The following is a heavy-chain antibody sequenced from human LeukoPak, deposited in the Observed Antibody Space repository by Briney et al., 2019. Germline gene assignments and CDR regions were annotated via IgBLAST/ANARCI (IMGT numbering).Heavy chain of an antibody. V-gene: IGHV4-59*01. CDR1: GGSTSDYY. J-gene: IGHJ4*02. CDR2: ISHSGNT. D-gene: IGHD4-23*01. Sequence: PSETLSLTCTVSGGSTSDYYWSWIRQPPGKGLEWIGFISHSGNTNYNPSLKSRATISIDTSKRQFSLNLSSVIAADTAVYYCARVRVVTQDFDYWGQGTLVTVSP. CDR3: ARVRVVTQDFDY.